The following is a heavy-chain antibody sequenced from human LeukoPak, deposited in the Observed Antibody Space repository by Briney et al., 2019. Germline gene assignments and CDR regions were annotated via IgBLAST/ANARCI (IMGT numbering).Heavy chain of an antibody. CDR2: INPNSGGT. J-gene: IGHJ4*02. V-gene: IGHV1-2*02. Sequence: ASVKVSCKASGHMFIDYYMHWVRQAPGQGLEWMGWINPNSGGTDYVQKFQGRVTMTRDTSISTAYMELNRLTSDDTAVYYCARRYCSDTLCYFFDYWGQGTQVTVSS. CDR3: ARRYCSDTLCYFFDY. D-gene: IGHD2-8*01. CDR1: GHMFIDYY.